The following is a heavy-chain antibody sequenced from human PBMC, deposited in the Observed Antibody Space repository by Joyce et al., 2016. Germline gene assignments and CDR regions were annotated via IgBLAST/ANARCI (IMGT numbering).Heavy chain of an antibody. CDR1: GFTFSNYW. J-gene: IGHJ4*01. CDR3: ARTSDDSSGDKYPFDY. CDR2: MNSSRNIT. Sequence: EVQLVESGGGLVQPGGSLRLSCAASGFTFSNYWMHWVRKAPGKGLVCISRMNSSRNITNYADSLKSRFTIFRDNAKNTLYLQMNSLGAEDTAVYYCARTSDDSSGDKYPFDYWGQGTLVSVSS. V-gene: IGHV3-74*01. D-gene: IGHD3-22*01.